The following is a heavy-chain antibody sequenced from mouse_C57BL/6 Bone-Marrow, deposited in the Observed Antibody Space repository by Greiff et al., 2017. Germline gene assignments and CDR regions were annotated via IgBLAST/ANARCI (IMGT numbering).Heavy chain of an antibody. V-gene: IGHV5-4*03. D-gene: IGHD1-1*01. CDR2: ISDGGSYT. Sequence: EVKLVESGGGLVKPGGSLKLSCAASGFTFSSYAMSWVRQTPEKRLEWVATISDGGSYTYYPDNVKGRFTISRDNAKNNLYLQMSHLKSEDTAMYYCARAYYGSSSWYFDVWGTGTTVTVSS. CDR1: GFTFSSYA. CDR3: ARAYYGSSSWYFDV. J-gene: IGHJ1*03.